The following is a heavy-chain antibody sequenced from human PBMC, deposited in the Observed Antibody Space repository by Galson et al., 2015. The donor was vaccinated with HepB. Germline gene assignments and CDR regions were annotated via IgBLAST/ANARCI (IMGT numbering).Heavy chain of an antibody. CDR3: ARDSGYASGWLNTWFDP. Sequence: LRLSCAASGFTLSTYAMSWVRQAPGKGLEWVSAISGSGDRTFYADSVQGRFTISRDNSAGTVYLQMKSLRVDDTAVYFCARDSGYASGWLNTWFDPWGQGTLVTVSS. V-gene: IGHV3-23*01. CDR2: ISGSGDRT. CDR1: GFTLSTYA. D-gene: IGHD6-19*01. J-gene: IGHJ5*02.